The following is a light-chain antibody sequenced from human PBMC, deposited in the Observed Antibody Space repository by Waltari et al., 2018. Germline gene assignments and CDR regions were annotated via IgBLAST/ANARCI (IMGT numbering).Light chain of an antibody. J-gene: IGKJ2*01. CDR2: YAS. CDR3: QQSATLPYT. V-gene: IGKV6-21*01. CDR1: QTIGSS. Sequence: EIMLTQSPDFQSVTPKEKVTITCRASQTIGSSLHWYQQKPDQSPMLLIKYASQSFSGVSSRFNGSGSGRDFTLTINALEGEDVATYYCQQSATLPYTFGQGTKLEMK.